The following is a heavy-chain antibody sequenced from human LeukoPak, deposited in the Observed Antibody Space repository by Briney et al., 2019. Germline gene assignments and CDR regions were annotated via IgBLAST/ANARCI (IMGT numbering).Heavy chain of an antibody. D-gene: IGHD3-9*01. CDR1: GYTLTSYG. Sequence: ASVKVSCKASGYTLTSYGISWVRQAPGQGLEWMGWISAYNGNTNYAQKLQGRVTMTTDTSTSTAYMELRSLRSDDTAVYYCARVPDPALYDILTGSLTNAFDIWGQGTMVTVSS. V-gene: IGHV1-18*01. J-gene: IGHJ3*02. CDR2: ISAYNGNT. CDR3: ARVPDPALYDILTGSLTNAFDI.